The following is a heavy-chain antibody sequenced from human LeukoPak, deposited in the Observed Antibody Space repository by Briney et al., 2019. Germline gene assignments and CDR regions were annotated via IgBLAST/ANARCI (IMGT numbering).Heavy chain of an antibody. CDR1: GGSFSGYY. CDR3: ARSPSPYYDFWSGYSSYWYFDL. CDR2: INHSGST. Sequence: SETLSLTCAVYGGSFSGYYWSWIRQPPGKGLEWIGEINHSGSTNYNPSLKGRVTISVDTSKNQFSLKLSSVTAADTAVYYCARSPSPYYDFWSGYSSYWYFDLWGRGTLVTVSS. V-gene: IGHV4-34*01. D-gene: IGHD3-3*01. J-gene: IGHJ2*01.